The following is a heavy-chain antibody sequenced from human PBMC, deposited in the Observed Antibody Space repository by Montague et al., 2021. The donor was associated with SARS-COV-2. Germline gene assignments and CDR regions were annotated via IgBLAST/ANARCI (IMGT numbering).Heavy chain of an antibody. CDR1: GGSFSAYY. CDR2: TVHSGTT. V-gene: IGHV4-34*12. D-gene: IGHD3-3*01. Sequence: SETLSLTCVVYGGSFSAYYWTWFRQLPGKGLEGIVETVHSGTTNYYPPPKSRLSISVDASKNQLFLPLNSVTAADTAVYYCARLKGRGIVFLVAVPRRNCYFDVWGRGTLVTVSS. CDR3: ARLKGRGIVFLVAVPRRNCYFDV. J-gene: IGHJ2*01.